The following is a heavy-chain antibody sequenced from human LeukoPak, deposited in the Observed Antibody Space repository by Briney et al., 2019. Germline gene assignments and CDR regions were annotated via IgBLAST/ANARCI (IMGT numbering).Heavy chain of an antibody. CDR1: GFTFDDYA. CDR3: AKDMTLFGDYGAGDY. Sequence: GRSLRLSCAASGFTFDDYAMHWVRQTPGKGLEWVSSISWNSNSIRYADSVKGRFTISRDDAKNSLYLQMNSLRAEDTALYYCAKDMTLFGDYGAGDYWGQGTLVTASS. V-gene: IGHV3-9*01. D-gene: IGHD4-17*01. CDR2: ISWNSNSI. J-gene: IGHJ4*02.